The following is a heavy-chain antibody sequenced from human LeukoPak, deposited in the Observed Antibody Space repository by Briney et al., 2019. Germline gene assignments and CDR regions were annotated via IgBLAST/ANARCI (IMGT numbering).Heavy chain of an antibody. CDR3: AGVGYCSSTSCYIGLGYYYYGMDV. D-gene: IGHD2-2*02. J-gene: IGHJ6*02. CDR1: GGSFSGYY. Sequence: SETLSLTCAVYGGSFSGYYWSWIRQPPGKGLEWIGEINHSGSTNYNPSLKSRVTISVDTSKNQFSLKLSSVTAADTAVYYCAGVGYCSSTSCYIGLGYYYYGMDVWGQGTMVTVSS. CDR2: INHSGST. V-gene: IGHV4-34*01.